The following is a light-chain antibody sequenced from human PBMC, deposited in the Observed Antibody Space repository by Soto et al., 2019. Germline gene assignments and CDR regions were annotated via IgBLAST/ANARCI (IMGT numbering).Light chain of an antibody. CDR1: QSISSY. CDR2: AAS. J-gene: IGKJ1*01. Sequence: DIQMTHSPSSLSASVGARVTITCRASQSISSYLNWYQQKPGKAPKLLIYAASSLQSGVPSRFSGSGSGTDFTLTISSLQPEDFATYYHQQSYSTPPTFGQGTKVEIK. V-gene: IGKV1-39*01. CDR3: QQSYSTPPT.